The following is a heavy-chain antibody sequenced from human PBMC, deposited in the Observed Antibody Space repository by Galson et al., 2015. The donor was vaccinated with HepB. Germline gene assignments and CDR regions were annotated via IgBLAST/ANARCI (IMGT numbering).Heavy chain of an antibody. CDR2: INSDGRTT. V-gene: IGHV3-74*01. D-gene: IGHD3-10*01. Sequence: SLRLSCAASGFTLSSYWMHWVRQAPGKGLVWVSHINSDGRTTSYADSVKGRFTISRDNAKNTLYLQMISLSSEDTGVYYCARVTRFGEPDNYYFGVDVWGQGTTVTVSS. CDR3: ARVTRFGEPDNYYFGVDV. CDR1: GFTLSSYW. J-gene: IGHJ6*02.